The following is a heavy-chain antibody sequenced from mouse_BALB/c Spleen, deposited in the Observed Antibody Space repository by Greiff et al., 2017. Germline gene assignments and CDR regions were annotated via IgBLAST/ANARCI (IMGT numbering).Heavy chain of an antibody. CDR3: ARYYYGSRGYFDY. CDR2: ISSGSSTI. J-gene: IGHJ2*01. D-gene: IGHD1-1*01. Sequence: EVHLVESGGGLVQPGGSRKLSCAASGFTFSSFGMHWVRQAPEKGLEWVAYISSGSSTIYYADTVKGRFTISRDNPKNTLFLQMTSLRSEDTAMYYCARYYYGSRGYFDYWGQGTTLTVSS. V-gene: IGHV5-17*02. CDR1: GFTFSSFG.